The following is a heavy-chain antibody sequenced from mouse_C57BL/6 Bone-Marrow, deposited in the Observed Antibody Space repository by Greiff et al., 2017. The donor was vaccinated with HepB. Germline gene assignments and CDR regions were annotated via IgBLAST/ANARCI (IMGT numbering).Heavy chain of an antibody. D-gene: IGHD1-1*01. CDR2: IYPGSGST. CDR3: ARWDTTVVATPFAY. J-gene: IGHJ3*01. Sequence: QVQLQQPGAELVKPGASVKMSCKASGYTFTSYWITWVKQRPGQGLEWIGDIYPGSGSTNYNEKFKSKATLTVDPSSSTAYMQLSSLTSEDSAVYYCARWDTTVVATPFAYWGQGTLVTVSA. CDR1: GYTFTSYW. V-gene: IGHV1-55*01.